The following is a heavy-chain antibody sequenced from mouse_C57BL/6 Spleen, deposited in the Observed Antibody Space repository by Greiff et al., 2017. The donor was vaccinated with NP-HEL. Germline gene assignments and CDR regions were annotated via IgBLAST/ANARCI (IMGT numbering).Heavy chain of an antibody. CDR3: TTAYDGPWFAY. CDR2: IDPENGDT. V-gene: IGHV14-4*01. J-gene: IGHJ3*01. CDR1: GFNIKDDY. Sequence: EVQLQQSGAELVRPGASVKLSCTASGFNIKDDYMHWVKQRPEQGLEWIGWIDPENGDTEYASKFQGKATITADTSSNTAYLQLSSLTSEDTAVYYCTTAYDGPWFAYWGQGTLVTVSA. D-gene: IGHD2-3*01.